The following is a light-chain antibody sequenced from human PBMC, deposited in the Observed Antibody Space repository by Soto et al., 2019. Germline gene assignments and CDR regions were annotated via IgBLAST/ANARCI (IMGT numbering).Light chain of an antibody. CDR1: QGIGDT. CDR3: QPYNNWTLS. Sequence: EVVMTQSPATLSVSPGEGVTLSCRASQGIGDTLAWYQHKPGQTPRLLIYDTSTRATGNPASFRVSRSGPEFKLTINSLQSEDFAMDYDQPYNNWTLSLGGETKVESK. CDR2: DTS. J-gene: IGKJ4*01. V-gene: IGKV3-15*01.